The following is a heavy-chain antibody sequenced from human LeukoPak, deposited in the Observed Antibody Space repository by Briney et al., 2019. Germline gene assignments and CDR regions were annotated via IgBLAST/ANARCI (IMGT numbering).Heavy chain of an antibody. V-gene: IGHV1-18*01. CDR2: ISAYNGNT. CDR3: ASGGYCSGGSCYSDFDY. CDR1: GYTFTSYG. Sequence: ASVKVSCKASGYTFTSYGISWVRQAPGQGLEWMGWISAYNGNTNYAQKLQGRVTMTTDTSTSTAYMGLRSLRSDDTAVYYCASGGYCSGGSCYSDFDYWGQGTLVTVSS. D-gene: IGHD2-15*01. J-gene: IGHJ4*02.